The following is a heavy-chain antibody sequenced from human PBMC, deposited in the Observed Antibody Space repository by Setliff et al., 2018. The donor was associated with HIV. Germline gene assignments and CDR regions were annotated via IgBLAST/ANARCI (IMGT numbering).Heavy chain of an antibody. CDR1: SFTFLRSP. CDR2: IIPMFVTA. V-gene: IGHV1-69*13. CDR3: ARAKATRQARPTNCFDP. J-gene: IGHJ5*02. Sequence: SPVKVSFPSSSFTFLRSPIRWVRQAPGQGLEWMGGIIPMFVTANYAQKFPDRVTITAEESTSTASMELSSLSFAAPAVYYCARAKATRQARPTNCFDPWGQVTLVTFSS. D-gene: IGHD1-1*01.